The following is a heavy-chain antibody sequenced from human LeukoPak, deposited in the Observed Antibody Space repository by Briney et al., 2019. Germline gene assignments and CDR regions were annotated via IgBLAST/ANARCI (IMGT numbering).Heavy chain of an antibody. D-gene: IGHD3-22*01. CDR1: GYTFTSYY. CDR2: INPSGGST. CDR3: ARAYYYDSSGQPRLLKYYFDY. J-gene: IGHJ4*02. Sequence: GASVKVSCKASGYTFTSYYMHWVRQAPGQGLEWMGIINPSGGSTSYAQKFQGRVTMTRDTSTSTVYMELSSLRSEDTAVYCCARAYYYDSSGQPRLLKYYFDYWGQGTLVTVSS. V-gene: IGHV1-46*01.